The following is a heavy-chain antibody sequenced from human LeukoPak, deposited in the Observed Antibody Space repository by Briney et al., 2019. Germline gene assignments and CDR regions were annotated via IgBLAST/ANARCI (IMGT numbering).Heavy chain of an antibody. V-gene: IGHV4-59*01. CDR3: ARAVSSRTNWYFDL. CDR2: IYYSGST. CDR1: GVANRSNL. J-gene: IGHJ2*01. D-gene: IGHD2-2*01. Sequence: GVANRSNLDRGIRRTLRKKLEWIGYIYYSGSTNYNPSLKSRVTISVDTSKNQFSLKLSSVTAADTAVYYCARAVSSRTNWYFDLWGRGTLVTVSS.